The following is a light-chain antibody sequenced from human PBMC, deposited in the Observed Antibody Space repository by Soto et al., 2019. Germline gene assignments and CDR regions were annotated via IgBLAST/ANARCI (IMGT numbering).Light chain of an antibody. Sequence: QSALTQPASVSGSPGQSITISCPGTSSDVGGYNYVSWYQQHPGKAPKLMIYEVSNRPSGVSNRFSGSKSGNTASLTISGLQAEDEAEYYCSSYTSSSTPLYGFGTGTKLTVL. V-gene: IGLV2-14*01. CDR2: EVS. J-gene: IGLJ1*01. CDR1: SSDVGGYNY. CDR3: SSYTSSSTPLYG.